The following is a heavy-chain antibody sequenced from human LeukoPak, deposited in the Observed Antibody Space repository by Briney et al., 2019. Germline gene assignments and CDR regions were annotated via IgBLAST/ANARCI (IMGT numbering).Heavy chain of an antibody. V-gene: IGHV4-39*01. Sequence: PSETLSLTCTVSGGSISSSSNYWGWIRQPPGKGLEWIGSTYYSGSTYYNPSLKSRVTISVDTSKNQFSLKLSSVTAADTAVYYCARQGPLIAANPWGQGTLVTVSS. J-gene: IGHJ5*02. CDR1: GGSISSSSNY. CDR3: ARQGPLIAANP. CDR2: TYYSGST. D-gene: IGHD6-25*01.